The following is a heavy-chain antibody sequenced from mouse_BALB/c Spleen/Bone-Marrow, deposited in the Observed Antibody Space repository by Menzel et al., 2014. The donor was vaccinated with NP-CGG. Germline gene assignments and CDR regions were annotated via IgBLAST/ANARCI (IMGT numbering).Heavy chain of an antibody. V-gene: IGHV5-6*01. CDR1: GFTFSSYG. Sequence: EVQLQQSGGDLVKPGGSLKLSCAASGFTFSSYGMSWVRQTPDKRLEWVATISSGGSYTYYPDSVKGRFTISRDNAKNTLYLQMSSLKSEDTAMYYCARQGYGYDGFDYWDQGTTLTVSS. J-gene: IGHJ2*01. CDR2: ISSGGSYT. D-gene: IGHD2-2*01. CDR3: ARQGYGYDGFDY.